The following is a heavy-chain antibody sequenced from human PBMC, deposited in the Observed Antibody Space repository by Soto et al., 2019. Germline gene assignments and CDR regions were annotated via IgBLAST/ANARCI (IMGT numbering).Heavy chain of an antibody. D-gene: IGHD1-1*01. CDR1: GFTFSSYS. CDR3: ARDLTGIDY. CDR2: ISSSSSTI. J-gene: IGHJ4*02. Sequence: EVQLVESGGGLVQPGGSLRLSCAASGFTFSSYSMNWVRQAPGKGLEWVSYISSSSSTIYYADSVKGRFTISRDNAKKSLYLQMNSLRAEDTAVYYCARDLTGIDYWGQGTLVTVSS. V-gene: IGHV3-48*01.